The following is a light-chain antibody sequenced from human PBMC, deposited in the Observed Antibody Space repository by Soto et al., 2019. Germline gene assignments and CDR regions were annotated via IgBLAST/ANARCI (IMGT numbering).Light chain of an antibody. CDR3: QQYNNWPPIT. V-gene: IGKV3-15*01. CDR1: QSVSSN. J-gene: IGKJ5*01. Sequence: IEITQSPATLSVSPGERATLSCRASQSVSSNLVWYQQKPGQAPRLLIYGASTRVTGIPARFSGSGSGTEFTLTIRSLKSEDFAVYYCQQYNNWPPITVGQGTRLEIK. CDR2: GAS.